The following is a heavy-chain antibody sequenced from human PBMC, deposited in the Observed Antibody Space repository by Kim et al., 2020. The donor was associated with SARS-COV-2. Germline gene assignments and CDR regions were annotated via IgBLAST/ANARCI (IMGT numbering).Heavy chain of an antibody. CDR3: ARGYSGSSDY. D-gene: IGHD1-26*01. CDR2: ISSSSTYT. CDR1: GFTFASYS. Sequence: GSLRLSCAASGFTFASYSMNWVRQAPGRGLEWVSSISSSSTYTYYADSVKGRFTVSRENAKNSLYLQMSSLRAEDTAVYFCARGYSGSSDYWGQGTLVTVSS. J-gene: IGHJ4*02. V-gene: IGHV3-21*01.